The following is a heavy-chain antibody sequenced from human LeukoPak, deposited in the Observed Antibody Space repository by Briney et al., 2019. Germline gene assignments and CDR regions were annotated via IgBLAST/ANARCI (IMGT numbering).Heavy chain of an antibody. CDR2: ICYNGST. J-gene: IGHJ3*02. CDR3: AKSNGYGLVDI. D-gene: IGHD3-10*01. V-gene: IGHV4-59*12. CDR1: GGSISRYY. Sequence: SETLSLTCTVSGGSISRYYWSWIRQPPGKGLEWIGFICYNGSTNYNPSLKSRVTISVDTSKNQVSLKLNSVTAADTAVYYCAKSNGYGLVDIWGQGTMVTVSS.